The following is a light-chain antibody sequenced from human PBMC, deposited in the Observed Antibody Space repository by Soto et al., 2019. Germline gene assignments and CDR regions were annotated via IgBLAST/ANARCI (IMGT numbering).Light chain of an antibody. CDR2: NTN. V-gene: IGLV1-44*01. J-gene: IGLJ1*01. Sequence: QSVLTHPPSASVTPGQRVTISCSGSSSNIGSNTVSWYQRFPGTAPKLLIYNTNQRPSGVPDRFSGSKSGTSASLAISGLQSEDEADYYCAAWDDSLIGFYVFGTGTKVIV. CDR1: SSNIGSNT. CDR3: AAWDDSLIGFYV.